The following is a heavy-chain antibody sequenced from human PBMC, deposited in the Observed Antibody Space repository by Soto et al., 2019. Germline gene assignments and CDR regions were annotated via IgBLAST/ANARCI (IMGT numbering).Heavy chain of an antibody. CDR1: GGSVTSDEDY. V-gene: IGHV4-30-4*01. CDR2: ISNSGST. CDR3: ATESGSTYGYFDH. Sequence: SETLFLTCTVSGGSVTSDEDYWTWIRQSPGKGLEWIGYISNSGSTGYNPSLKTRLSMSVDRSKNQFTLRLTSVTAADTAVYFCATESGSTYGYFDHWGQGTQVTVSS. J-gene: IGHJ4*02. D-gene: IGHD5-18*01.